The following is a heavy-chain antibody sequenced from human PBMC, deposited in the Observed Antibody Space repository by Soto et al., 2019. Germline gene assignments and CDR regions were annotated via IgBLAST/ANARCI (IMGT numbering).Heavy chain of an antibody. Sequence: PGGSLRLSCAASGFTFSTYAMTWVRQAPGKGLEWVSGISGSGGSTYYANSVKGRFTISRDNSQNTLYLQMNSLRAEDTTVYYCAKGVEAAYYYGSSGYYGFDYWGQGTLVTVSS. CDR1: GFTFSTYA. CDR2: ISGSGGST. V-gene: IGHV3-23*01. D-gene: IGHD3-22*01. CDR3: AKGVEAAYYYGSSGYYGFDY. J-gene: IGHJ4*02.